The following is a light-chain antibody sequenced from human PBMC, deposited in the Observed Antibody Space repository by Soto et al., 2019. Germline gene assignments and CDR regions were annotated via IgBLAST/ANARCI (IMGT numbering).Light chain of an antibody. V-gene: IGKV3-11*01. J-gene: IGKJ5*01. CDR3: QQRSNWPPEAT. Sequence: EIVLTQSPATLSLSPGEGATLSCRASPSVSSYLAWYQQKPGQAPRLLIYDASNRATGIPARFSGSGSGTDFTLTISSLEPEDFAVYYCQQRSNWPPEATFGQGTRLENK. CDR2: DAS. CDR1: PSVSSY.